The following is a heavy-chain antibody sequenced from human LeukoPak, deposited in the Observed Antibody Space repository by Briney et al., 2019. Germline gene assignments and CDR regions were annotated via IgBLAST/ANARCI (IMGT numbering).Heavy chain of an antibody. V-gene: IGHV1-18*01. D-gene: IGHD3-22*01. J-gene: IGHJ4*02. CDR1: GYTFTSYG. CDR2: ISAYNGNT. CDR3: ARKGSYYDSSGYLFDY. Sequence: ASVKVSCKASGYTFTSYGISWVRRAPGQGLEWMGWISAYNGNTNYAQKLQGRVTMTTDTSTSTAYMELRSLRSDDTAVYYCARKGSYYDSSGYLFDYWGQGTLVTVSS.